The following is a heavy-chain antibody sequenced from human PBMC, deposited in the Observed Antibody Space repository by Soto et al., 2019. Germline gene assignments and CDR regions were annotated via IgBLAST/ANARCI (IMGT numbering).Heavy chain of an antibody. CDR3: ARTPYYDFWSGYYPFDY. CDR1: GDTFTSYY. V-gene: IGHV1-46*01. CDR2: INPSGGST. D-gene: IGHD3-3*01. J-gene: IGHJ4*02. Sequence: ASVKVSCKASGDTFTSYYMHWVRQAPGQGLEWMGIINPSGGSTSYAQKFQGRVTITRDTSASTAYMELSSLRSEDTAVYYCARTPYYDFWSGYYPFDYWGQGTLVTVSS.